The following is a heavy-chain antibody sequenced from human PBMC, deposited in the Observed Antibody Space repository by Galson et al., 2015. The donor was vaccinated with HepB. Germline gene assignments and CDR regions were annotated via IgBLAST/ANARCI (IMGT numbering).Heavy chain of an antibody. D-gene: IGHD3-22*01. J-gene: IGHJ5*02. Sequence: SLRLSCAASGFTVSSNYMSWVRQAPGKGLEWVSVIYSGGSTYYADSVKGRFTISRDNSKNTLYLQMNSLRAEDTAVYYCARISYYYDSSGYPWGQGTLVTVSS. V-gene: IGHV3-66*01. CDR2: IYSGGST. CDR1: GFTVSSNY. CDR3: ARISYYYDSSGYP.